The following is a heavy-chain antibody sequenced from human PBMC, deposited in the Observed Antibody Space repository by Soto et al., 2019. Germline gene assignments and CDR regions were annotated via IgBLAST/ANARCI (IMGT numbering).Heavy chain of an antibody. CDR2: IYFTGNT. D-gene: IGHD6-25*01. J-gene: IGHJ5*02. CDR1: GGSITSSSHF. CDR3: AGQTFTIAAASYGRSNWFDP. Sequence: SETLSLTCSASGGSITSSSHFWGWVRQPPGKGLEWIGTIYFTGNTYYTPSLKSRLTVSIDTSKNEFSLRLNSVTAADTAVYYCAGQTFTIAAASYGRSNWFDPWGPGTLVTVSS. V-gene: IGHV4-39*01.